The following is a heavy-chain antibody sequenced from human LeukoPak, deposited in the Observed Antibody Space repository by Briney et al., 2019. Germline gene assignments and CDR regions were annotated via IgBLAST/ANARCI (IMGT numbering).Heavy chain of an antibody. CDR1: GFTFSSYA. CDR3: AKYILRLGVPAAFDI. V-gene: IGHV3-23*01. CDR2: ISGSGGST. J-gene: IGHJ3*02. D-gene: IGHD2-8*01. Sequence: PGGSLRLSCAASGFTFSSYAMSWARQAPGKGLEWVSAISGSGGSTYYADSVKGRFTISRDNSKNTLYLQMNSLRAEDTAVYYCAKYILRLGVPAAFDIWGQGTMVTVSS.